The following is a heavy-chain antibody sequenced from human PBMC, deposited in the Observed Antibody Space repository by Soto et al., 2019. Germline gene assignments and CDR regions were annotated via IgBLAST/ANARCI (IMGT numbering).Heavy chain of an antibody. J-gene: IGHJ6*03. Sequence: QVQLQQWGAGLLKPSETLSLTCVVSGGSLSDYFWSWIRQPPGMALEWIGEINHLGSINYNPSLKSPVTMSVDTSKNQFSLTLNSLTAADTATYYCARGGISHWAYFYYMDVWDRWTTVTFSS. CDR1: GGSLSDYF. D-gene: IGHD2-21*01. V-gene: IGHV4-34*01. CDR3: ARGGISHWAYFYYMDV. CDR2: INHLGSI.